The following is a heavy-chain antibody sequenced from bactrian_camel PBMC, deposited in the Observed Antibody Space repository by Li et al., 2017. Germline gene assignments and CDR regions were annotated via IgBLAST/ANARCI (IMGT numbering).Heavy chain of an antibody. Sequence: VQLVESGGGSALAGGSVRLSCAARTGTFRSACMGWIRQVSGKEREGVASIDSDGETTYADSVKGRFIISRDNAKNSVYLQMNSLKLEDTAMYYCAADFGPYCSGSYLARRANFEGQGTQVTVS. J-gene: IGHJ4*01. CDR1: TGTFRSAC. CDR2: IDSDGET. D-gene: IGHD2*01. V-gene: IGHV3S53*01.